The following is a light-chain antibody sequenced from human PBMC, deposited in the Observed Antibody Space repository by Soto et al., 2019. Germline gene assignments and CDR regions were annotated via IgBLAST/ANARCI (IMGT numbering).Light chain of an antibody. CDR3: SSYRSVGTIV. Sequence: QSVLTQPASVSGSPGQSITIYCTGTNSDIGGYNYVSWYQQYPGKAPKVIIYEVTNRPTGVSNRFSGSKSGKAASLTISGLPAEDEADYYCSSYRSVGTIVFGTGTKAPVL. V-gene: IGLV2-14*01. J-gene: IGLJ1*01. CDR2: EVT. CDR1: NSDIGGYNY.